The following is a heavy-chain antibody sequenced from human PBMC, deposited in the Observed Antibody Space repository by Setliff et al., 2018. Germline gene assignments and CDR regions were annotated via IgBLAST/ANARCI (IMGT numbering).Heavy chain of an antibody. Sequence: KTSETLSLTCTVSGGSISSGDYYWSWIRQPPGKGLEWIGYIYYSGSTYYNPSLKSRVTISVDTSKNQFSLKLSSVTAADTAVYYCARGGEGALGIPYYGMDVWGQGTTVTVS. V-gene: IGHV4-30-4*08. CDR1: GGSISSGDYY. CDR2: IYYSGST. D-gene: IGHD2-21*01. J-gene: IGHJ6*02. CDR3: ARGGEGALGIPYYGMDV.